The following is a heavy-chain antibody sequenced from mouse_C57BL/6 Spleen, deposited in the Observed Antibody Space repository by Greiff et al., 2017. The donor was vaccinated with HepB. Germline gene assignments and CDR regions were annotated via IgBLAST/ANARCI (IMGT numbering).Heavy chain of an antibody. CDR2: IDPETGGT. CDR1: GYTFTDYE. J-gene: IGHJ3*01. Sequence: QVQLQQSGAELVRPGASVTLSCKASGYTFTDYEMHWVKQTPVHGLEWSGAIDPETGGTAYNQKFKGKAILTADKSSSTAYMELRSLTSEDSAVYYCTRKGYDYPFAYWGQGTLVTVSA. V-gene: IGHV1-15*01. CDR3: TRKGYDYPFAY. D-gene: IGHD2-4*01.